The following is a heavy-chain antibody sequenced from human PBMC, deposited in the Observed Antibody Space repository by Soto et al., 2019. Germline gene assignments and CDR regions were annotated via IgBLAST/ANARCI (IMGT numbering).Heavy chain of an antibody. J-gene: IGHJ6*02. D-gene: IGHD3-3*01. Sequence: GGSLRLSCAASGFTFSSYAMSWVRQAPGKGLEWVSAISGSGGSTYYADSVKGRFTISRDNSKNRLYLQMNSLRAEDTAVYYCAKELARFRSGYYKKYYYYYYGMDVWGQGTTVTVSS. CDR1: GFTFSSYA. CDR2: ISGSGGST. CDR3: AKELARFRSGYYKKYYYYYYGMDV. V-gene: IGHV3-23*01.